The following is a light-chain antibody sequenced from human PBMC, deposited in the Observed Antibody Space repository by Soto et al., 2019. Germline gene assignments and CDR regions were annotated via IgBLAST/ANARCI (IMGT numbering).Light chain of an antibody. CDR2: DAS. J-gene: IGKJ4*01. CDR1: QSVSNF. CDR3: QHRLSWPLT. Sequence: EIVLTQSPATLSLSPGERATLSCRASQSVSNFFVWYQQKRGQPPRLLIYDASKRATGIPVRFSGSGSGTDFTLTISSLEPEDFVVYYCQHRLSWPLTFGGGTTVEMK. V-gene: IGKV3-11*01.